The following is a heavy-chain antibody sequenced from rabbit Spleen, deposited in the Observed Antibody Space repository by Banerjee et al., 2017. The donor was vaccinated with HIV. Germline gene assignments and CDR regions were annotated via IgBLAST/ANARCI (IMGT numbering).Heavy chain of an antibody. CDR1: GVSFSYSSY. D-gene: IGHD1-1*01. Sequence: QSLEESGGDLVKPGASLTLTCTASGVSFSYSSYMCWVRQAPGKGLEWIACIDTGSSGFTYFATWAKGRFTCSKTSSTTVTLQMTRLTAADTATYFCARDTSSSFSSYGMDLWGPGTLVTVS. CDR3: ARDTSSSFSSYGMDL. V-gene: IGHV1S40*01. J-gene: IGHJ6*01. CDR2: IDTGSSGFT.